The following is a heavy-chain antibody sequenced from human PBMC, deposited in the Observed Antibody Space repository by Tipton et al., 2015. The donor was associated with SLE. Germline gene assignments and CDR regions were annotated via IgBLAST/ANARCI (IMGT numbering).Heavy chain of an antibody. V-gene: IGHV4-34*01. CDR2: INHSGST. D-gene: IGHD6-13*01. Sequence: LRLSCAASGFTFSSYWMSWVRQAPGKGLEWIGEINHSGSTNYNPSLKSRVTISVDTSKNQFSLKLSSVTAADTAVYYCARGRSSWDDWGQGTLVTVSS. CDR1: GFTFSSYW. J-gene: IGHJ4*02. CDR3: ARGRSSWDD.